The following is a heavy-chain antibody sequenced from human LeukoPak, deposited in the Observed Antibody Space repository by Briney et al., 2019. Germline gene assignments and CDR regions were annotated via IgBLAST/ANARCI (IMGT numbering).Heavy chain of an antibody. CDR1: GGSISSYY. CDR2: IYYTGST. J-gene: IGHJ4*02. V-gene: IGHV4-59*01. CDR3: ARGSKAAPGTFDY. D-gene: IGHD6-13*01. Sequence: PSETLSLTCTVSGGSISSYYWSWIRQPPGKGLEWIGYIYYTGSTDYNPSLKSRVAISVDTSKNQFSLKLSSVTAADTAVYYCARGSKAAPGTFDYWGQGTLVAVSS.